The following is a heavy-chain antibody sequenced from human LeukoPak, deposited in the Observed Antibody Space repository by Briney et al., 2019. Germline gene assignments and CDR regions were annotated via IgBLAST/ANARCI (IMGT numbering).Heavy chain of an antibody. J-gene: IGHJ4*02. V-gene: IGHV4-34*01. Sequence: PSETLSLTCAVYGGSFSGYYWSWIRQPPGKGLEWIGEINHSGSTNYNPSLKSRVTISVDTSKNQFSLKLSSVTAADTAVYYCARHNYVWGSYRFDYWGQGTLVTVSS. CDR2: INHSGST. CDR1: GGSFSGYY. D-gene: IGHD3-16*02. CDR3: ARHNYVWGSYRFDY.